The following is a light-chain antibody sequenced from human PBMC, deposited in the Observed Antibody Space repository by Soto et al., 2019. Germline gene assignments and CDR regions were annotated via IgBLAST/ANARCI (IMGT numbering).Light chain of an antibody. Sequence: SVLTQPPSVSGAPGQRVTISCTGSSSNIGAGYDVHWYQQLPGTAPKLLIYDNNNRPSGVPDRFSGSKSGTSASLAITGLQAEDEADYYCQSYDSSLSGYVFGTGTKVTDL. CDR1: SSNIGAGYD. J-gene: IGLJ1*01. CDR2: DNN. CDR3: QSYDSSLSGYV. V-gene: IGLV1-40*01.